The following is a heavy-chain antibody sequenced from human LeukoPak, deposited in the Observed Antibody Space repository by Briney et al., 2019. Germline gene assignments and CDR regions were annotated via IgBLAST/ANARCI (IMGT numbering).Heavy chain of an antibody. CDR3: ARDSLYDFWSGTREFDP. D-gene: IGHD3-3*01. CDR2: ISAYNGNT. CDR1: GYTFTSYG. J-gene: IGHJ5*02. Sequence: GASVKVSCKASGYTFTSYGISWVRQAPGQGLEWMGWISAYNGNTNYAQKPQGRVTMTTDTSTSTAYMELRSLRSDDTAVYYCARDSLYDFWSGTREFDPWGQGTLVTVSS. V-gene: IGHV1-18*01.